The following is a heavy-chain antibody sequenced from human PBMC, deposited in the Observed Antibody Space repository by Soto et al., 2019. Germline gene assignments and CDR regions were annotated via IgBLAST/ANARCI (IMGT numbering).Heavy chain of an antibody. Sequence: SETLSLTCAVSDGSIRNHNWWSWVRQPPGKGLEWIGDIYHSGSTNSNPSLKSRVTISVDKSKNQFSLTLNSVTAADTAVYYCARNPTVTTPNYFDYWGQGTLVPVSS. CDR2: IYHSGST. V-gene: IGHV4-4*02. D-gene: IGHD4-17*01. CDR3: ARNPTVTTPNYFDY. J-gene: IGHJ4*02. CDR1: DGSIRNHNW.